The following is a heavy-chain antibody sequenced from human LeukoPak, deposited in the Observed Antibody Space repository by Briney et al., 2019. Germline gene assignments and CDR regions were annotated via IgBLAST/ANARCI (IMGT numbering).Heavy chain of an antibody. CDR3: AREIYDSSGYYRAYPMTFNI. J-gene: IGHJ3*02. D-gene: IGHD3-22*01. CDR1: GFTFSSNG. V-gene: IGHV3-33*01. Sequence: PGGSLRLSCAASGFTFSSNGMHWVRQAPGKGLEWVAVIWYDASNKYYADSVKGRFTISRDNSKNTLYLQMNSLRAEDTAVYYCAREIYDSSGYYRAYPMTFNIWGQGTMVTVSS. CDR2: IWYDASNK.